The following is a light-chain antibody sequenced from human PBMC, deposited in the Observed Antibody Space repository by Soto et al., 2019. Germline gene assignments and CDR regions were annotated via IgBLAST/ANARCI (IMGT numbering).Light chain of an antibody. CDR3: CSYAGSSTYV. CDR1: SSDVGSYNL. Sequence: QSVLTQPASVSGSPGPSITISCTGTSSDVGSYNLVSWYQQHPGKAPKLMIYEVSKRPSGVSNRFSGSESGNTASLTISGLQAEDEADYYCCSYAGSSTYVFGTGTKVTVL. J-gene: IGLJ1*01. CDR2: EVS. V-gene: IGLV2-23*02.